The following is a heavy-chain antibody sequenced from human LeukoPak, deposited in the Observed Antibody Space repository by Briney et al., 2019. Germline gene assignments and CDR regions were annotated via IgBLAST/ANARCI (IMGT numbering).Heavy chain of an antibody. CDR1: GGSISSGDYY. V-gene: IGHV4-30-4*08. J-gene: IGHJ4*02. CDR2: IYYSGST. Sequence: SQTLSLTCTVSGGSISSGDYYWSWIRQPPGKGLEWIGYIYYSGSTYYNPSLKSRVTISVDTSKNQFPLKLSSVTAADTAVYYCARVGRRFGSLRGFDYWGQGTLVTVSS. CDR3: ARVGRRFGSLRGFDY. D-gene: IGHD1-26*01.